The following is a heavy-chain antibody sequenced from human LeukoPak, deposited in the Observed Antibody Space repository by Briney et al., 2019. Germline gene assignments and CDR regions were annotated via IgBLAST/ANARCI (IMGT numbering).Heavy chain of an antibody. V-gene: IGHV4-61*02. CDR2: ISSTGST. CDR3: ARPRITMVREWAFDI. Sequence: PSETLSLTRTVSGGSISSGGHYWSWIRQPAGKGLEYLGRISSTGSTNYNPSLRSRVTISADTSKNHFSLKLTSVTAADTAVYYCARPRITMVREWAFDIWGQGTKVTVSS. D-gene: IGHD3-10*01. CDR1: GGSISSGGHY. J-gene: IGHJ3*02.